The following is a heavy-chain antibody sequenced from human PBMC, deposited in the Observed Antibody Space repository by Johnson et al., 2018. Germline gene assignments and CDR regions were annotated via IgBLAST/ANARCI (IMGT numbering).Heavy chain of an antibody. Sequence: QVQLVESGGGVVQPGRSLRLSCAASGFTFSSYVMHWVRQAPGKGLEWVAVISYDGSNKYYADSVKGRFTISRDNSKNTLYLKMNSLRAGDTAVYYCAKERGAGYSTPRRAFDIWDQGTMVTVSS. D-gene: IGHD6-13*01. CDR2: ISYDGSNK. CDR1: GFTFSSYV. J-gene: IGHJ3*02. V-gene: IGHV3-30*18. CDR3: AKERGAGYSTPRRAFDI.